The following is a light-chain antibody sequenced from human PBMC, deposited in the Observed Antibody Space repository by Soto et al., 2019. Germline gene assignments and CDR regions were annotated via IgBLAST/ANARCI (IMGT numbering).Light chain of an antibody. CDR3: QQSYSTPLT. Sequence: DIQMTQSPSSLSASVGDRVTITCRASQSISSYLNWYQQKPGKAPKLLIYAASSLQSGVPSRFSGSGSWTDFTLTISSLQPDDFATYYCQQSYSTPLTFGGGTKVDIK. CDR2: AAS. J-gene: IGKJ4*01. CDR1: QSISSY. V-gene: IGKV1-39*01.